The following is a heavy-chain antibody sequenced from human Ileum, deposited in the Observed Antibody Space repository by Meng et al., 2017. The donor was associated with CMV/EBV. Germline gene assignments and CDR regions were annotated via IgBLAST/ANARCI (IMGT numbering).Heavy chain of an antibody. V-gene: IGHV4-34*01. Sequence: HWGEGRLKPSWPSSLPLAVYGGSSGGEYWSWIRQPPGKGLAWIGEIDHSGSTNYNPSLQSRVTLSVDTSKHQFALKLSSVTAADTAVYYCSRGEAGGPFDYWGQGTLVTVSS. CDR1: GGSSGGEY. CDR2: IDHSGST. CDR3: SRGEAGGPFDY. J-gene: IGHJ4*02. D-gene: IGHD6-13*01.